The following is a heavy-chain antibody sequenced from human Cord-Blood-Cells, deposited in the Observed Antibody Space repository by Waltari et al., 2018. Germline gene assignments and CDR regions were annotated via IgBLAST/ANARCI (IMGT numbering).Heavy chain of an antibody. J-gene: IGHJ4*02. CDR3: ARNPYDYVWGSSLDY. D-gene: IGHD3-16*01. Sequence: VRQPPGKGLEWIGEIYHSGSTNYNPSLKSRVTISVDKSKNQFSLKLSSVTAADTAVYYCARNPYDYVWGSSLDYWGQGTLVTVSS. V-gene: IGHV4-4*02. CDR2: IYHSGST.